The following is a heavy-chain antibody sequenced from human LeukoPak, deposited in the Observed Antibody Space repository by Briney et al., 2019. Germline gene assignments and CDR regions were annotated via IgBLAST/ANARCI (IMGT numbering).Heavy chain of an antibody. CDR3: ARVRCSGGSCYSDY. V-gene: IGHV4-59*01. CDR1: GGSLNSYY. Sequence: PSETLSLTCTVSGGSLNSYYWNWIRQPPGKGLEWIGFIYYSGSTNYNPSLRSRFTISVDTSKNQFSLKLTSVTAADTAVFYCARVRCSGGSCYSDYWGQGTLVTVSS. D-gene: IGHD2-15*01. J-gene: IGHJ4*02. CDR2: IYYSGST.